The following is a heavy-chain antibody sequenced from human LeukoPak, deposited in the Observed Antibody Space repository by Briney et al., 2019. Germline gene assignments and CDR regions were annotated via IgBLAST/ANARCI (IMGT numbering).Heavy chain of an antibody. CDR1: GYTFTSYD. Sequence: ASVKVSCKASGYTFTSYDINWVRQATGQGLEWMGWMNPNSGNTGYAQKFQGRGTMTRNTSISTAYMELSSLRSEDTAVYYCARASGEAAAGVSDYWGQGTLVTVSS. D-gene: IGHD6-13*01. CDR3: ARASGEAAAGVSDY. CDR2: MNPNSGNT. V-gene: IGHV1-8*01. J-gene: IGHJ4*02.